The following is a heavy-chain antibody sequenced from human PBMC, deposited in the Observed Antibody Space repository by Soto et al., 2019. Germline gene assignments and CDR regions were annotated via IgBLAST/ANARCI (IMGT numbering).Heavy chain of an antibody. CDR1: GFSLSTSVVG. V-gene: IGHV2-5*02. J-gene: IGHJ4*02. CDR2: IFWDDDK. CDR3: AHRPRGYAYYFDY. Sequence: QITLKESGPTLVKPTQTLTLTFTFSGFSLSTSVVGVAWISHPPGKALEWLAIIFWDDDKWYSPSLKSRLTITEETSKKQVGLTMTNMDTGDKDTYFCAHRPRGYAYYFDYWGQGTLVTISS. D-gene: IGHD5-12*01.